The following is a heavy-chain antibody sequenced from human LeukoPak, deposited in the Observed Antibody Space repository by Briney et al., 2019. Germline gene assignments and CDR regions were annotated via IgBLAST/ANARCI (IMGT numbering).Heavy chain of an antibody. CDR3: ARDRDIAARRNDAFDI. CDR2: INPNSGGT. J-gene: IGHJ3*02. Sequence: ASVKVSCTASGYTFTGYYMHWVRQPPGPGQEWVGWINPNSGGTNYAQKFQGRVTMTSDTSISTAYMELSRLRSDDTAVYYCARDRDIAARRNDAFDIWGQGTMVTVSS. CDR1: GYTFTGYY. V-gene: IGHV1-2*02. D-gene: IGHD6-6*01.